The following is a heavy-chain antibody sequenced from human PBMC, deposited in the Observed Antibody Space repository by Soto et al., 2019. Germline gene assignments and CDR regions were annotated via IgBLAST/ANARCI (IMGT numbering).Heavy chain of an antibody. CDR3: AKSSQWLVRFDAFDI. J-gene: IGHJ3*02. Sequence: QVQLVESGGGVVQPGRSLRLSCAASGFTFSSYGMHWVRQAPGKGLEWVAVISYDGSNKYYADSVKGRFTISRDNSKNTLYLQMHSLRAEDTAVYYCAKSSQWLVRFDAFDICGQGTMVTVSS. CDR1: GFTFSSYG. CDR2: ISYDGSNK. D-gene: IGHD6-19*01. V-gene: IGHV3-30*18.